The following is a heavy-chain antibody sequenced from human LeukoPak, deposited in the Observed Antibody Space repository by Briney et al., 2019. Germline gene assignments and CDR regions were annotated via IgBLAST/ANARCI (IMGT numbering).Heavy chain of an antibody. Sequence: GGSLRLSCAASGFTFSTYEMNWVRQAPGKGLEWVAFIRYDGINKYYADSVKGRFTISRDSFKNTLYLQMNSLRPEDTAVYYCAKERTGRGWFDPWGQGTLVTVSS. CDR3: AKERTGRGWFDP. V-gene: IGHV3-30*02. CDR1: GFTFSTYE. J-gene: IGHJ5*02. D-gene: IGHD3-10*01. CDR2: IRYDGINK.